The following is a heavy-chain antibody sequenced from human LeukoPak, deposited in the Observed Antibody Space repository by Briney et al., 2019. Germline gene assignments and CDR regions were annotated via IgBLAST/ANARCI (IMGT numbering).Heavy chain of an antibody. J-gene: IGHJ4*02. Sequence: GRSLRLSCAASGLTVSSYSMNWVRRAPGKGLEWASYISSSSSTIYYADSVKGRFTISRDNAKNSLYLQMNSLRDEDTAVYYCARARASGRSGFDYWGQGTLVTVSS. V-gene: IGHV3-48*02. CDR2: ISSSSSTI. CDR3: ARARASGRSGFDY. D-gene: IGHD2-15*01. CDR1: GLTVSSYS.